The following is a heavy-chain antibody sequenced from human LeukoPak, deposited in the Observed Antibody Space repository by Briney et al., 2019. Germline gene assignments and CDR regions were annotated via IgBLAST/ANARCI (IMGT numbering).Heavy chain of an antibody. Sequence: KSSETLSLTCTVSGGSISSGSYYWSWIRQPAGKGLEWIGRIYTSGSTNYNPSLKSRVTISVDTSKNQFSLKLSSVTAADTAVYYCARAVDTAILDYWGQGTLVTVSS. V-gene: IGHV4-61*02. J-gene: IGHJ4*02. CDR2: IYTSGST. CDR1: GGSISSGSYY. CDR3: ARAVDTAILDY. D-gene: IGHD5-18*01.